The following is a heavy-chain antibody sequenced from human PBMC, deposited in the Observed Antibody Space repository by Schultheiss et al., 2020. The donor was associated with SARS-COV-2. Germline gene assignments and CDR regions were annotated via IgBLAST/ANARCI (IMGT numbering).Heavy chain of an antibody. D-gene: IGHD3-16*02. CDR2: INPSGGST. Sequence: ASVKVSCKASGYTFTSYYMHWVRQAPGQGLEWMGIINPSGGSTSYAQKFQGRVTMTEDTSTDTAYMELSSLRSEDTAVYYCATGGIRLGELSLNYWGQGTLVTVSS. J-gene: IGHJ4*02. CDR1: GYTFTSYY. CDR3: ATGGIRLGELSLNY. V-gene: IGHV1-46*01.